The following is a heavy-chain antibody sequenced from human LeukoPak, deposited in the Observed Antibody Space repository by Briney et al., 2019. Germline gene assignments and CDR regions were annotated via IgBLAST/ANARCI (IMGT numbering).Heavy chain of an antibody. D-gene: IGHD1-26*01. CDR2: IKKDGSEI. CDR1: GFSFSTSW. J-gene: IGHJ4*02. CDR3: ARDRGDGGSLDY. Sequence: SGGSLRLSCAASGFSFSTSWMTWVRQAPGKGLEWVGNIKKDGSEIGYVDSVRGRCTISRDNDKSSLYLQMNSLRAEDTAIYYCARDRGDGGSLDYWGQGTLVIVSS. V-gene: IGHV3-7*01.